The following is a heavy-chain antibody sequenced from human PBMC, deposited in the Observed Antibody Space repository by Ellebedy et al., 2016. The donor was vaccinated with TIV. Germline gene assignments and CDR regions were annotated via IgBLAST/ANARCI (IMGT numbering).Heavy chain of an antibody. Sequence: GGSLRLSXAASGFTFSSYGMHWVRQAPGKGLEWVAVISYDRSNKYYADSVKGRFTISRDNSRNTLSLQMSSLRGEDTAVYYCAKDEGWIVVVPAAVYYWGQGTLVTVSS. CDR2: ISYDRSNK. V-gene: IGHV3-30*18. CDR3: AKDEGWIVVVPAAVYY. J-gene: IGHJ4*02. CDR1: GFTFSSYG. D-gene: IGHD2-2*01.